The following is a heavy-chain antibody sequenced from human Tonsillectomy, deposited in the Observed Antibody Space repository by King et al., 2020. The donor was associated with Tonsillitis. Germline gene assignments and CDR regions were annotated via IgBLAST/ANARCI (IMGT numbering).Heavy chain of an antibody. Sequence: VQLVESGGGLVQPGGSLRLSCAASGFTVSSNYMSWVRQAPGKGLEWVSVIYSGGSTYYADSVKGRFTISRDNSKNTLYLQMNSLRAEDTAVYYCARAAPYYDILTGSDYYFDYWGQGTLVTVSS. CDR2: IYSGGST. D-gene: IGHD3-9*01. CDR3: ARAAPYYDILTGSDYYFDY. J-gene: IGHJ4*02. V-gene: IGHV3-66*01. CDR1: GFTVSSNY.